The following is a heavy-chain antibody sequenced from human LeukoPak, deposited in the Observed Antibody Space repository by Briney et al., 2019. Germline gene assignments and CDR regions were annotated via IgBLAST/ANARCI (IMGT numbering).Heavy chain of an antibody. CDR2: INSDGSST. J-gene: IGHJ4*02. V-gene: IGHV3-74*01. CDR1: GFTFSTYW. Sequence: GGSLRLSCAASGFTFSTYWMHWVRRAPGKGLVWVSRINSDGSSTSYADSVKGRFTISRDNSKNTLYLQMNSLRAEDTAVYYCARDRGQTTVTDNFVFDYWGQGTLVTVSS. CDR3: ARDRGQTTVTDNFVFDY. D-gene: IGHD4-17*01.